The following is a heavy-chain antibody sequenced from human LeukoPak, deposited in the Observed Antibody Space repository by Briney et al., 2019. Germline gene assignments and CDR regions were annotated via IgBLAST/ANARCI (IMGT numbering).Heavy chain of an antibody. D-gene: IGHD3-16*02. J-gene: IGHJ4*02. Sequence: WVTLSLTCAVYGGSFSGYCWSWIRQPPGKGLEWIGEINHSGSTNYNPTLKSRVTISVDTSKNQFSLKLISVTAAATAVYYCARDLITFGGVIATFDYWGQGTLVTVSS. CDR3: ARDLITFGGVIATFDY. V-gene: IGHV4-34*01. CDR1: GGSFSGYC. CDR2: INHSGST.